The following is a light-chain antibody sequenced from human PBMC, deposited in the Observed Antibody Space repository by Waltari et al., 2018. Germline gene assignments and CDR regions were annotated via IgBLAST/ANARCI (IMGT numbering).Light chain of an antibody. Sequence: QPVLTQPPSASASLGASVTLTCTLSSGYSNYKVDWYQQRPGKGPRFVMRVGTGGIVGSKGDGTPDRFSVLGSGRHRYLTIKNIQEEDESDYHCGADHGSGSSFVYVFGTGTKVTVL. J-gene: IGLJ1*01. V-gene: IGLV9-49*03. CDR1: SGYSNYK. CDR2: VGTGGIVG. CDR3: GADHGSGSSFVYV.